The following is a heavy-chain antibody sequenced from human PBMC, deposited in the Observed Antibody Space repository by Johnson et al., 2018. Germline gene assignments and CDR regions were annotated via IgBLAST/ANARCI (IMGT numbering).Heavy chain of an antibody. Sequence: VQLVESGGGVVQPGRSLRLSCTASGFTFSSYGIHWVRKAPRKGLEWVGVISYDGSKKYYADSVKGRFTISRDNSKNTRYLQMNSLRAGDTAVYFCASALAYCGGDCFSAFDIWGQGTMVTVSS. D-gene: IGHD2-21*02. CDR1: GFTFSSYG. J-gene: IGHJ3*02. CDR2: ISYDGSKK. V-gene: IGHV3-30*03. CDR3: ASALAYCGGDCFSAFDI.